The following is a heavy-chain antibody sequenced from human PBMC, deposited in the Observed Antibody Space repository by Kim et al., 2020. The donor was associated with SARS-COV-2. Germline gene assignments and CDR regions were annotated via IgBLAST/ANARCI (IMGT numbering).Heavy chain of an antibody. CDR1: GYTFTSYG. D-gene: IGHD3-16*02. CDR2: ISAYNGNT. J-gene: IGHJ4*02. V-gene: IGHV1-18*01. CDR3: AREGQYDYVWGSYRSYYFDY. Sequence: ASVKVSCKASGYTFTSYGISWVRQAPGQGLEWMGWISAYNGNTNYAQKLQGRVTMTTDTSTSTAYMELRSLRSDDTAVYYCAREGQYDYVWGSYRSYYFDYWGQGTLVTVSS.